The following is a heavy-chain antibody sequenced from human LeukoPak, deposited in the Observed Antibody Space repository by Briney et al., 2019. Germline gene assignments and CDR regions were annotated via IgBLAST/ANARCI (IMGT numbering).Heavy chain of an antibody. CDR1: GVSISSYY. CDR2: IYYSGST. Sequence: PSETLSFTGTVSGVSISSYYWSWIRQPPGKGLEWIGYIYYSGSTNYNPSLKSRVTISVDTSKNQFSLKLSSVTAADTAVYYCARFTSSLHAFDIWGQGTMVTVSS. CDR3: ARFTSSLHAFDI. D-gene: IGHD2-2*01. J-gene: IGHJ3*02. V-gene: IGHV4-59*08.